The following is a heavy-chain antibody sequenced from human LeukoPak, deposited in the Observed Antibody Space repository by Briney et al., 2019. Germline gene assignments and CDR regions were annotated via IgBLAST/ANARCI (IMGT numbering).Heavy chain of an antibody. V-gene: IGHV4-59*12. CDR1: GGSISSYY. CDR2: IYYSGST. D-gene: IGHD2-2*01. J-gene: IGHJ6*03. CDR3: ARGTSSRGRDYYYYMDV. Sequence: SETLSLTCTVSGGSISSYYWSWIRQPPGKGLEWIGYIYYSGSTNYNPSLKSRVTMSVDTSKNQFSLKLSSVTAADTAVYYCARGTSSRGRDYYYYMDVWGKGTTVTVSS.